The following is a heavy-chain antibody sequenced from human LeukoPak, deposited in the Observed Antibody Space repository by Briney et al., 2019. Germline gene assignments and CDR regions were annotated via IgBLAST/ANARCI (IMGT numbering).Heavy chain of an antibody. CDR1: GFTFSNYW. D-gene: IGHD6-13*01. J-gene: IGHJ4*02. CDR3: ARLSIAAAGSDY. V-gene: IGHV3-7*01. CDR2: IRQDGSEK. Sequence: GGSLRLSCAASGFTFSNYWMSWVRQAPGKGLEWVANIRQDGSEKYYVDSVKGRFTISRDNAGNSLYLQMNSLRAEDTALYYCARLSIAAAGSDYWGQGTKLTVSS.